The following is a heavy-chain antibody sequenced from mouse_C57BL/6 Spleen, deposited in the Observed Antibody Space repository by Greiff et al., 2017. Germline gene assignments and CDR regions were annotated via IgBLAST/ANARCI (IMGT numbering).Heavy chain of an antibody. D-gene: IGHD2-3*01. Sequence: VQLQESGAELARPGASVKLSCKASGYTFTSYGISWVKQRTGQGLEWIGEIYPRSGNTYYNEKFKGKATLTADKSSSTAYMELRSLTSEDSAVYFCARSYDGYAMDYWGQGTSVTVSS. CDR3: ARSYDGYAMDY. J-gene: IGHJ4*01. CDR1: GYTFTSYG. V-gene: IGHV1-81*01. CDR2: IYPRSGNT.